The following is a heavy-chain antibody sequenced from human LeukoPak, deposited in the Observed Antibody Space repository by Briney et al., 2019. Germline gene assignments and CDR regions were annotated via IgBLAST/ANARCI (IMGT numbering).Heavy chain of an antibody. J-gene: IGHJ4*02. CDR2: INHSGST. CDR1: GGSFSGYY. V-gene: IGHV4-34*01. D-gene: IGHD5-12*01. Sequence: SETLSLTCAVYGGSFSGYYWSWIRQPPGKGLEWIGEINHSGSTNYNPSLKSRVTISVDTSKNQFSLRLSSVTAADTAVYYCARYSGYDSLFDYWGQGTLVTVSS. CDR3: ARYSGYDSLFDY.